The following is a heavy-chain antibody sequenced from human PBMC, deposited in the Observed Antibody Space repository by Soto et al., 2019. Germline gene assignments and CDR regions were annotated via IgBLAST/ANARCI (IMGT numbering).Heavy chain of an antibody. Sequence: ASVKVSCKASGYTFTSYAMHWVRQAPGQRLEWMGWINAGNGNTKYSQKFQGRVTITRDTSASTAYMELNSLRAEDTAVYYCAILGHAVLHYFDYWGRGTLVTVSS. D-gene: IGHD6-6*01. CDR1: GYTFTSYA. J-gene: IGHJ4*02. V-gene: IGHV1-3*01. CDR2: INAGNGNT. CDR3: AILGHAVLHYFDY.